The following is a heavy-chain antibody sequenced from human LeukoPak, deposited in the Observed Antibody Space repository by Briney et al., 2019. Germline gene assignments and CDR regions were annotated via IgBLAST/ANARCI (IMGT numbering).Heavy chain of an antibody. D-gene: IGHD3-22*01. J-gene: IGHJ4*02. CDR1: GFTFSSYE. CDR2: ISSSGSTI. CDR3: ARDPYYYGSSGYYWIYDY. Sequence: GGSLRLSCAASGFTFSSYEMHWVRQAPGKGLEWISFISSSGSTIYYTDSVKGRFTISRDNAKNSLYLQMNSLRAEDTAVYYCARDPYYYGSSGYYWIYDYWGQGTLVTVSS. V-gene: IGHV3-48*03.